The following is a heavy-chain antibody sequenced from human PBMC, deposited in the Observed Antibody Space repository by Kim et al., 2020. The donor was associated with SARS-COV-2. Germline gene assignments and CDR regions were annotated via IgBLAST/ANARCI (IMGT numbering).Heavy chain of an antibody. CDR3: ANIGRLVPRPPRYGMDV. D-gene: IGHD2-2*01. CDR1: GFTFSSYA. CDR2: ISGSGGST. J-gene: IGHJ6*02. V-gene: IGHV3-23*01. Sequence: GGSLRLSCAASGFTFSSYAMSWVRQAPGKGLEWVSAISGSGGSTYYADSVKGRCTISRDNSKNTLYLQMNSLRAEDTAVYYCANIGRLVPRPPRYGMDVWGQGTTVTVSS.